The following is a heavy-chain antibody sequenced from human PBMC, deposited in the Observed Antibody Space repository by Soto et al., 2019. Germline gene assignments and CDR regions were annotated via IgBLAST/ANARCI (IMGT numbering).Heavy chain of an antibody. V-gene: IGHV3-74*01. D-gene: IGHD1-1*01. Sequence: EVQLVESGGELVQPGGSLRLSCAASGLTFNKYWRHWVRQAPGKGLVWVSRINPDGSRTNYADSVKGRFTISRDNAKNTLYLQMDSLRAEDTAVYYCAKVATGSYNWFDPWGQGTLVSVSS. CDR3: AKVATGSYNWFDP. CDR1: GLTFNKYW. CDR2: INPDGSRT. J-gene: IGHJ5*02.